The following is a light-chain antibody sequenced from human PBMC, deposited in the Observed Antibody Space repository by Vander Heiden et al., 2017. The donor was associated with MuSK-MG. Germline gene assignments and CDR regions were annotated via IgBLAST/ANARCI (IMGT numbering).Light chain of an antibody. V-gene: IGKV1-6*01. Sequence: AIQMTQSPSSLSASIGDRVTITCRASQAIRSDLGWYQQKPGKAPKLLIYGASTLQSGVSSRFSGSGSGTDFTLTISSLQPEDFATYYCRQDYNYPRTFGQGTKVEMK. J-gene: IGKJ1*01. CDR1: QAIRSD. CDR2: GAS. CDR3: RQDYNYPRT.